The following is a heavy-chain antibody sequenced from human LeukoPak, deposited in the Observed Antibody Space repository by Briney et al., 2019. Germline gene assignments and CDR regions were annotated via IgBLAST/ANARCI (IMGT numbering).Heavy chain of an antibody. CDR3: ARDSRYYDFWSGYLL. D-gene: IGHD3-3*01. V-gene: IGHV3-21*01. Sequence: GGSLRLSCAASGFTFSSYSMNWVRQAPGKGLEWVSSISSSSSYIYYADSVKGRFTISRDNAKSSLYLQMNSLRAEDTAVYYCARDSRYYDFWSGYLLWGQGTLVTVSS. CDR2: ISSSSSYI. CDR1: GFTFSSYS. J-gene: IGHJ4*02.